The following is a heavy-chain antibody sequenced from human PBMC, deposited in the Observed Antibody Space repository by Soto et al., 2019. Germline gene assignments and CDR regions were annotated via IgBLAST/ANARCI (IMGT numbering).Heavy chain of an antibody. CDR3: ARSQGSSTSLEIYYYYYYGMDV. J-gene: IGHJ6*02. D-gene: IGHD2-2*01. CDR2: IIHITGTA. CDR1: GGTFGSYA. V-gene: IGHV1-69*01. Sequence: QVQLVQSGAEVKQPGSSVKVSCKASGGTFGSYAISWVRQAPGQGLEWMGGIIHITGTANYAQQFQGRVTIAADESTSTAYMELSSLRSEDTAVYYCARSQGSSTSLEIYYYYYYGMDVWGQGTTVTVSS.